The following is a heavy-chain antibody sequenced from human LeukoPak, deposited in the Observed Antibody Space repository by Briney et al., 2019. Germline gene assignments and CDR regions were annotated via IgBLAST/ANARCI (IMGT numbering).Heavy chain of an antibody. CDR3: AKGDRGMAFFDS. D-gene: IGHD2-15*01. CDR2: ITASGSTT. Sequence: PGGSLRLSCAASGFTFSSYVMNWIRQAPREGLEWVAAITASGSTTYYADSVKGRVTISRDNFEDTLYLQMNSLRAEDTAVYYCAKGDRGMAFFDSWGQGTLVTVSS. CDR1: GFTFSSYV. J-gene: IGHJ4*02. V-gene: IGHV3-23*01.